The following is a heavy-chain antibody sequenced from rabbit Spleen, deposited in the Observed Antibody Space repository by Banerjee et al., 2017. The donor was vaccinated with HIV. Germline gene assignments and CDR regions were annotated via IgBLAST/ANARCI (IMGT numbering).Heavy chain of an antibody. Sequence: QSLEESGGDLVKPGASLTLTCTASGVSFSDKDVMCWVRQAPGKGLEWIACIDTGSSGFTYFASWAKGRFTISKTSSTTVTLQMTSLTAADTATYFCARDAATSFSSYGMDLWGPGTLVTVS. J-gene: IGHJ6*01. CDR1: GVSFSDKDV. CDR2: IDTGSSGFT. V-gene: IGHV1S40*01. D-gene: IGHD8-1*01. CDR3: ARDAATSFSSYGMDL.